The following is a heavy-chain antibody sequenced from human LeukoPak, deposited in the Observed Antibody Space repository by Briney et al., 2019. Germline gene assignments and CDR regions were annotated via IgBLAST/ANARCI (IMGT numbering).Heavy chain of an antibody. Sequence: SETLSLTCAVYGGSFSGYYWSWIRQPPGKGLEWIGEINHSGSTNYNPSLKSRVTISVDTSKNQFSLKLSSVTAADTAVYYCARDVAARDSPNYYYYYMDVWGKGTTVTVSS. D-gene: IGHD6-6*01. J-gene: IGHJ6*03. V-gene: IGHV4-34*01. CDR1: GGSFSGYY. CDR2: INHSGST. CDR3: ARDVAARDSPNYYYYYMDV.